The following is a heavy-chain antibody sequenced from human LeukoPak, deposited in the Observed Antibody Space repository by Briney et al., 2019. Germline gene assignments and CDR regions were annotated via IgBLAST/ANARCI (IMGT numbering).Heavy chain of an antibody. CDR2: IYYTGST. D-gene: IGHD3-22*01. Sequence: SETLSLTCTVSGGSINNYYWSWIRQPPGKGLEWIGYIYYTGSTNYNPSLKSRVTISVDTSKSLFSLKMSTLTAADTAVYYCARHRGSGYPYFDYWGQGTLVTVSS. J-gene: IGHJ4*02. CDR1: GGSINNYY. V-gene: IGHV4-59*01. CDR3: ARHRGSGYPYFDY.